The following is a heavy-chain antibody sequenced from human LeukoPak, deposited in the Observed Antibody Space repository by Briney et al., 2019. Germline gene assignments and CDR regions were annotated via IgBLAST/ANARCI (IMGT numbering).Heavy chain of an antibody. CDR3: AREGGFYRPLDY. CDR2: IHLDGRT. V-gene: IGHV4-4*02. Sequence: PSETLSLTCAVSGGSFSSTNWWTWFRQPPGKGLEWIGEIHLDGRTNYNPSLTGRLTMSVDLYENHISLKLTSVTAADTAVYYCAREGGFYRPLDYSGQGTLVTVSS. J-gene: IGHJ4*02. D-gene: IGHD3-3*01. CDR1: GGSFSSTNW.